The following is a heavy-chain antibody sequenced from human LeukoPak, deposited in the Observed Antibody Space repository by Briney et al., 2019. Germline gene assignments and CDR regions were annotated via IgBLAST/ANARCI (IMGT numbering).Heavy chain of an antibody. CDR1: GFTFSSYW. CDR3: ARGRSYDSRATNGY. D-gene: IGHD3-22*01. CDR2: IKQDGSEK. Sequence: GGSLRLSCAASGFTFSSYWMSWVRQALGKGLEWVADIKQDGSEKYYVDSVKGRFTISRDNAKNSMYLQMNSLRAEDTAVYYCARGRSYDSRATNGYWGQGTLVTVSS. V-gene: IGHV3-7*01. J-gene: IGHJ4*02.